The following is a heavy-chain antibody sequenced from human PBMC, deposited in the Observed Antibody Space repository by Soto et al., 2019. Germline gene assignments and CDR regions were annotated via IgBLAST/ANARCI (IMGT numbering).Heavy chain of an antibody. J-gene: IGHJ1*01. CDR1: GGSISSGDYY. Sequence: QVQLQESGPGLVKPSQTLSLTCTVSGGSISSGDYYWSWIRQPPGKGLEWIGYIYYSGSTYYNPSLKSRVTISVDTSKNQFSLKLSSVTAADTAVYYCARAKVDSSSWYGEGRSYFQHWGQGTLVTVSS. CDR2: IYYSGST. CDR3: ARAKVDSSSWYGEGRSYFQH. V-gene: IGHV4-30-4*01. D-gene: IGHD6-13*01.